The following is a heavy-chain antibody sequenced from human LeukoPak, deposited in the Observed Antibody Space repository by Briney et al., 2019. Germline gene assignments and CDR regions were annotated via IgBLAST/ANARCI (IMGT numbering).Heavy chain of an antibody. CDR2: ISGSGGST. J-gene: IGHJ3*02. Sequence: PGGSLRLSCAASRFTFSSYNMNWVRQAPGKGLEWVSGISGSGGSTNYADSVKGRFTISRDNSKNTLYLQMNSLRAEDTAVYYCVKEGYCSSTSCYKGACDIWGQGTVVTVSS. D-gene: IGHD2-2*02. CDR1: RFTFSSYN. V-gene: IGHV3-23*01. CDR3: VKEGYCSSTSCYKGACDI.